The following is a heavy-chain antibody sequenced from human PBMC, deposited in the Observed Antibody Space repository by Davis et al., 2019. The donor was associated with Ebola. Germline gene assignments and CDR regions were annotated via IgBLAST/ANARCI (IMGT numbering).Heavy chain of an antibody. CDR2: LSGSGGST. CDR1: GLRFDSYA. CDR3: AKSSLPIKIFGALGGMDV. Sequence: GGSLRLSCAGPGLRFDSYAMSWVRQAPGKGLEWVGGLSGSGGSTYYAGPVKGRFTVSRDNSRNTLFLQMNSLRVEDTAIYHCAKSSLPIKIFGALGGMDVWGNGTTVTVSS. D-gene: IGHD3-3*01. J-gene: IGHJ6*04. V-gene: IGHV3-23*01.